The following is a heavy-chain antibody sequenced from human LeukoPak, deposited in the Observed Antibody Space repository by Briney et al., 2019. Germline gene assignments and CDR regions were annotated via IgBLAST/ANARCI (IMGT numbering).Heavy chain of an antibody. Sequence: GGSLRLSCVGSGFTFDDHGMRWVRQGSEKGLEWVAGINWNGGSTGYADSVKGRFTISRDNAQNSLYLEMTSLRVDDTALYYCARTDGALWGQGTLVTVSS. D-gene: IGHD5-24*01. V-gene: IGHV3-20*04. J-gene: IGHJ1*01. CDR3: ARTDGAL. CDR1: GFTFDDHG. CDR2: INWNGGST.